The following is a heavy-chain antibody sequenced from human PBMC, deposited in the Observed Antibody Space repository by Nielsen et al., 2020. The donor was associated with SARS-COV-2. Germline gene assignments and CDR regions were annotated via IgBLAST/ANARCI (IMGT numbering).Heavy chain of an antibody. J-gene: IGHJ6*02. D-gene: IGHD3-10*01. CDR2: ISYDGSNK. CDR3: ARDRRLGRYYGSGDYYYGMDV. Sequence: WIRQPPGKGLEWVAVISYDGSNKYYADSVKGRFTISRDNSKNTLYLQMNSLRAEDTAMYYCARDRRLGRYYGSGDYYYGMDVWGQGTTVTVSS. V-gene: IGHV3-30-3*01.